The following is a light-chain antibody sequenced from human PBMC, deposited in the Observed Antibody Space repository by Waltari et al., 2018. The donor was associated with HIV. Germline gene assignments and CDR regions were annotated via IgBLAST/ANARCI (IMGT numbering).Light chain of an antibody. CDR3: QQYDDWPPLT. V-gene: IGKV3-15*01. CDR2: SAS. CDR1: QSVRSN. Sequence: EIVMTQSPATLSVSPGDRATLSCRASQSVRSNLAWYQQKPGQAPRLLIFSASTRAAGTPDRFSGGGSGTEFTLTINSLQSADFAVYYCQQYDDWPPLTFGGGTKVEI. J-gene: IGKJ4*01.